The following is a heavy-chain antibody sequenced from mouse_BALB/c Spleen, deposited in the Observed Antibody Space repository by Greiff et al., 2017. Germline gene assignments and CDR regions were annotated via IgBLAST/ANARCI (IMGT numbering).Heavy chain of an antibody. CDR2: IDPYNGGT. CDR1: GYAFTSYN. D-gene: IGHD1-1*01. J-gene: IGHJ1*01. CDR3: ARSAITTVSRYFDV. V-gene: IGHV1S135*01. Sequence: VHVKQSGPELVKPGASVKVSCKASGYAFTSYNMYWVKQSHGKSLEWIGYIDPYNGGTSYNQKFKGKATLTVDKSSSTAYMHLNSLTSEDSAVYYCARSAITTVSRYFDVWGAGTTVTVSS.